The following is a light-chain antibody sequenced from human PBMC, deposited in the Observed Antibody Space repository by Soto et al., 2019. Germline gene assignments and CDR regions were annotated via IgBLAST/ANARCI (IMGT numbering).Light chain of an antibody. CDR2: DVT. Sequence: QSALTHPASVSGSPGHSITISFTGSSNDVGLYNYVSWYQQYPGKAPKLVISDVTNRPSGVSDRFSGSKSGNTAFLTISGLQAEDEADYYCSSYTITATLFGRGTKVTVL. V-gene: IGLV2-14*03. CDR3: SSYTITATL. J-gene: IGLJ2*01. CDR1: SNDVGLYNY.